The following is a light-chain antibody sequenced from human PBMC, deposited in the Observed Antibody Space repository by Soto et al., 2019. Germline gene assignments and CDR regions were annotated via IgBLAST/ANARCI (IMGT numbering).Light chain of an antibody. J-gene: IGKJ1*01. CDR1: QSIRGY. V-gene: IGKV1-17*01. Sequence: DTEMTQSPSTLSLSPGDRATLSCQASQSIRGYLGWYQQKPGKAPKLLIYGASSLQSGVPSRFSGSGSGTEFTLTISSLQPEDFATYYCLQHNSYPPTFGQGTKVEIK. CDR3: LQHNSYPPT. CDR2: GAS.